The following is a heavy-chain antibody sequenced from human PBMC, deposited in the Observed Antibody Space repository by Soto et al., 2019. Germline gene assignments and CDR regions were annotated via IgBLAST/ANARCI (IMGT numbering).Heavy chain of an antibody. J-gene: IGHJ6*02. CDR3: AKGLVLRYFDWFYPGAPSYYGMDV. Sequence: GGSLRLSCAASGFTFSSYGMHWVRQAPGKGLEWVAVISYDGSNKYYADSVKGRFTISRDNSKNTLYLQMNSLRAEDTAVYYCAKGLVLRYFDWFYPGAPSYYGMDVWGQGTTVTVSS. CDR2: ISYDGSNK. V-gene: IGHV3-30*18. D-gene: IGHD3-9*01. CDR1: GFTFSSYG.